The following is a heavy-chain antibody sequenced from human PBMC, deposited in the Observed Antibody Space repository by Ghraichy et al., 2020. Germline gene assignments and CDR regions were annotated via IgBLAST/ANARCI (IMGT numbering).Heavy chain of an antibody. J-gene: IGHJ4*02. CDR2: IWYDGINK. CDR3: ARGMMGPTDLFDY. D-gene: IGHD1-26*01. CDR1: GFTVSNSG. V-gene: IGHV3-33*01. Sequence: GSLRLSCAASGFTVSNSGMHWVRQAPGKGLEWVAVIWYDGINKYYVDSVKGRFTISRDDSKNTVYLQMNSLRDEDTAVYYCARGMMGPTDLFDYWGQGTLVTVSS.